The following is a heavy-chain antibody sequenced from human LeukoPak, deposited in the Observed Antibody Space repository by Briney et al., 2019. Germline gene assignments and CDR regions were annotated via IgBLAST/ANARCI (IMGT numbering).Heavy chain of an antibody. CDR1: GGSISSYY. J-gene: IGHJ5*02. CDR2: IYYSGST. D-gene: IGHD3-3*01. V-gene: IGHV4-59*01. CDR3: ARDQGADFWSGYSPSYNWFDP. Sequence: PSQTLSLTCTVSGGSISSYYWSWIRQPPGKGLEWIGYIYYSGSTNYNPSLKSRVTISVDTSKNQFSLKLSSVTAADTAVYYCARDQGADFWSGYSPSYNWFDPWGQGTLVTVSS.